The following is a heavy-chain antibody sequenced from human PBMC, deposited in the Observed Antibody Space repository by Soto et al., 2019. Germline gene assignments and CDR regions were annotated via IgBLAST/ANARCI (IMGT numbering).Heavy chain of an antibody. D-gene: IGHD6-6*01. V-gene: IGHV1-3*01. CDR3: ARVQQLDDAFAI. Sequence: GASVKVSCKASGYTFTSYAMHWVRQAPGQRLEWMGWINAGNGNTKYSQKFQGRVTITRDTSASTAYMELSSLRSEDTAVYYCARVQQLDDAFAIWGQGTMVTVS. J-gene: IGHJ3*02. CDR2: INAGNGNT. CDR1: GYTFTSYA.